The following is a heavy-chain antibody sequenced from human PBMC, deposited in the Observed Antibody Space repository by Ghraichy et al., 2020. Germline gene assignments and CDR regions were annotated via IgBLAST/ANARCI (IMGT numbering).Heavy chain of an antibody. Sequence: GGSLRLSCAASGFTFSSYGMHWVRQAPGKGLEWVAVIWYDGSNKYYADSVKGRFTISRDNSKNTLYLQMNSLRAEDTAVYYCARDSGGWLLWYFDYWGQGTLVTVSS. D-gene: IGHD2-21*01. J-gene: IGHJ4*02. CDR2: IWYDGSNK. CDR3: ARDSGGWLLWYFDY. CDR1: GFTFSSYG. V-gene: IGHV3-33*01.